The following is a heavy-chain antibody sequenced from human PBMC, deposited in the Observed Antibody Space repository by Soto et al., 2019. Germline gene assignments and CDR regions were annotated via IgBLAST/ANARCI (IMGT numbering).Heavy chain of an antibody. V-gene: IGHV4-34*01. Sequence: QVQLQQWGAGLLKPSETLSLTCAVYGGSFSGYYWSWIRQPPGKGLEWIGEINHSGSTNYNPSLKSRFTIAVDTSKNQFPLKLSSVTAADTAVYYCAILAAAGTGGDCWGQGTLVTVSS. CDR2: INHSGST. CDR1: GGSFSGYY. CDR3: AILAAAGTGGDC. D-gene: IGHD6-13*01. J-gene: IGHJ4*02.